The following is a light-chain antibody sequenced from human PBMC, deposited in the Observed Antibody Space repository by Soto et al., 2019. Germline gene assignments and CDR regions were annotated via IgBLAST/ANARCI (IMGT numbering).Light chain of an antibody. CDR1: QSIGGI. J-gene: IGKJ1*01. CDR2: GAS. CDR3: QQYYSWPWT. Sequence: MTQSPSPLSPSDGARSTITCGASQSIGGILAWYQQKPGQAPRLLIYGASTRDSGFPARFSGSGSGTDFTLTISSLQSEDFAVYYCQQYYSWPWTFGQGTKVDIK. V-gene: IGKV3-15*01.